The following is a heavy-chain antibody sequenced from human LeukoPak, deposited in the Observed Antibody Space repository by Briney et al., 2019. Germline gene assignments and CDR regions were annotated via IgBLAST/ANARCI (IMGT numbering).Heavy chain of an antibody. V-gene: IGHV1-46*01. J-gene: IGHJ4*02. D-gene: IGHD3-22*01. Sequence: GASVKVSCKASGYTFTSYYIHWVRQAPGQGLEWMGIINPSGGSTSYAQKFQGRVTMTRDTSTSTVYMELSSLRSEDTAVYYCARDRIPYESSGYYAPYNYWGQGTLVTVSS. CDR3: ARDRIPYESSGYYAPYNY. CDR1: GYTFTSYY. CDR2: INPSGGST.